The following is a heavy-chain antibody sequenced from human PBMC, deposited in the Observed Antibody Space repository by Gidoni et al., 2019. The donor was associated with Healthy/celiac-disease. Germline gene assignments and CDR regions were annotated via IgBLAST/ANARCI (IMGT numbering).Heavy chain of an antibody. CDR1: GCTFDAYA. Sequence: EVQMVASGGGLVEPGRSMRLACAASGCTFDAYAMHWVRQAPGKGLECVSVISWNSGSIGYADSVKGRFTISRDNAKNSLYLQMNSLRAEDTALYYCAKAPIAAAGYFDYWGQGTLVTVSS. CDR3: AKAPIAAAGYFDY. J-gene: IGHJ4*02. CDR2: ISWNSGSI. D-gene: IGHD6-13*01. V-gene: IGHV3-9*01.